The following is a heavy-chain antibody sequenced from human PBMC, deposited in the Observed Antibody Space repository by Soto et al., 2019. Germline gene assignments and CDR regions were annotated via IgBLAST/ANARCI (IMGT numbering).Heavy chain of an antibody. J-gene: IGHJ3*02. V-gene: IGHV4-34*01. D-gene: IGHD1-26*01. CDR3: ARDKVVSYLPDGFDI. Sequence: SETLSLTCAVYGGAFRGYYWSWIRQPPGKGLEGIGAINHRGSTNYNPSLNSRVTVSVDTSKNQLSLKLRPVTASDTAVCSCARDKVVSYLPDGFDIWGQGAMVALSP. CDR2: INHRGST. CDR1: GGAFRGYY.